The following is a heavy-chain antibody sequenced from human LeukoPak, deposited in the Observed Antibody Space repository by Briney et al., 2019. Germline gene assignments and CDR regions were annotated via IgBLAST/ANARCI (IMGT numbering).Heavy chain of an antibody. Sequence: SETLSLTCTVPAGSVSRDSYYWSWIRQPPGKGLEWIGYIYYSGSTNYNPSLKSRVTMSIDTSKNQVSLKLSSVTAADTAVYYCAPRQSGSEGFLPYFDYWGQETLVTVSS. V-gene: IGHV4-61*01. CDR1: AGSVSRDSYY. CDR2: IYYSGST. J-gene: IGHJ4*02. D-gene: IGHD1-1*01. CDR3: APRQSGSEGFLPYFDY.